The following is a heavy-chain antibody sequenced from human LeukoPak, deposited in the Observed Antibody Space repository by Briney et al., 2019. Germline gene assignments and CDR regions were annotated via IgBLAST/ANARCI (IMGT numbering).Heavy chain of an antibody. CDR3: ARETATGWFYP. V-gene: IGHV4-59*01. J-gene: IGHJ5*02. CDR1: GSSISSYY. Sequence: SETLSLTCTVSGSSISSYYWSWIRQPPGKGLEWIGYIYYSGSTNYNPSLKSRVTISVDTSKNQFSLKLSSVTAADTAVYYCARETATGWFYPWGQGTLVTVSS. D-gene: IGHD1-14*01. CDR2: IYYSGST.